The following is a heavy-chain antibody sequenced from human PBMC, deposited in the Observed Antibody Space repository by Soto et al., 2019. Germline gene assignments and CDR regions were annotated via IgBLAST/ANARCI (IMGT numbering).Heavy chain of an antibody. CDR2: IYPGDSDT. Sequence: GESLKISCKGSGYSFTSYWIGWVRQMPGKGLEWMGIIYPGDSDTRYSPSFQGQVTISADKSISTAYLQWSSLKASDTAMYYCARLGLGSGSYFSYYYYGMDVWGQATTVTVSS. V-gene: IGHV5-51*01. D-gene: IGHD3-10*01. J-gene: IGHJ6*02. CDR3: ARLGLGSGSYFSYYYYGMDV. CDR1: GYSFTSYW.